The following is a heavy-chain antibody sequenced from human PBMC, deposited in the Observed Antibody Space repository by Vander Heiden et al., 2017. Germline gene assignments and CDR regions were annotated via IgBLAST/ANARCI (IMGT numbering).Heavy chain of an antibody. CDR1: GFTFRRYA. V-gene: IGHV3-30-3*01. CDR2: ISYDGSNK. CDR3: ARDYRSTSWVPTHYFDY. J-gene: IGHJ4*02. Sequence: QVQLVESGGGVVQPGRSLRLSCAASGFTFRRYAMHWVRQAPGKGLEWVAVISYDGSNKYYADSVKGRFTISRDNSKNTLYLQMNSLRAEDTAVYYCARDYRSTSWVPTHYFDYWGQGTLVTVSS. D-gene: IGHD2-2*01.